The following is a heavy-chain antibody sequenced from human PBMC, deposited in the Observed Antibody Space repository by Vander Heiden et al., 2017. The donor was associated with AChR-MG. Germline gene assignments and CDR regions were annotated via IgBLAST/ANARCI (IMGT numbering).Heavy chain of an antibody. CDR2: ISSRSHTI. D-gene: IGHD1-26*01. CDR3: ARGPPMKDSGGTVSNYFDN. V-gene: IGHV3-48*02. CDR1: GFTFSSYS. Sequence: EVQLVESGGGLVQPGGSLRLSCAASGFTFSSYSLNWVRQAPGKGLEWLSYISSRSHTIYYAESVKGRGTISRDNAKNLVYLQMNSLRDEEAAVYYCARGPPMKDSGGTVSNYFDNWGQGTLVTVSS. J-gene: IGHJ4*02.